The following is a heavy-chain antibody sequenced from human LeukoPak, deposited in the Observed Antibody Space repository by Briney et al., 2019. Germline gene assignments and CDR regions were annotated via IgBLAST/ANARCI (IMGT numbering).Heavy chain of an antibody. D-gene: IGHD3-10*01. V-gene: IGHV3-9*01. CDR3: AKGCNYYGSGSYCS. J-gene: IGHJ4*02. CDR1: GFTFDDYA. Sequence: PGGSLRLSCAASGFTFDDYAMHWVRQAPGKGLEWVSGISWNSGSIGYADSVKGRFTISRDNAKNSLYLQMNSLRAEDTALYYCAKGCNYYGSGSYCSWGQGTLVTVSS. CDR2: ISWNSGSI.